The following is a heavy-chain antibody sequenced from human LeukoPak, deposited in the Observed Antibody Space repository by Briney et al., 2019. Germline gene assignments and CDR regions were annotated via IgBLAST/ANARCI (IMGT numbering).Heavy chain of an antibody. D-gene: IGHD6-13*01. Sequence: SETLSLTCTVSGGSISSYYWSWIRQPAGKGLEWIGRIYTSGSTNYNPSLKSRATMSVDTSKNQFSLKLSSVTAADTAVYYCARGGSDSSSWYVGYYFDYWGQGTLVTVSS. CDR3: ARGGSDSSSWYVGYYFDY. J-gene: IGHJ4*02. CDR1: GGSISSYY. CDR2: IYTSGST. V-gene: IGHV4-4*07.